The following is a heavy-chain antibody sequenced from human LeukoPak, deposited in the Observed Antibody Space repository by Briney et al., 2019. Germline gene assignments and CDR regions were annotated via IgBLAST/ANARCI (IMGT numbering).Heavy chain of an antibody. CDR3: VGGSGWLPDL. D-gene: IGHD6-19*01. J-gene: IGHJ5*02. Sequence: PGGSLRLSCAASGFIFSTHWMNWVRQAPGKGLEWVAIIKGDGSETLYVDSVKGRFTISRDNTKNSLYLQMNSLRAEDTAVYYCVGGSGWLPDLWGQGVLVTVSS. CDR2: IKGDGSET. V-gene: IGHV3-7*01. CDR1: GFIFSTHW.